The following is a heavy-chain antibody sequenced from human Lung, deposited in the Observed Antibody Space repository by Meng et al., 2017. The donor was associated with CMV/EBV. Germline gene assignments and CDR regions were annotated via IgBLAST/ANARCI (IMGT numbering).Heavy chain of an antibody. J-gene: IGHJ4*02. D-gene: IGHD2-21*01. CDR2: INRDGSEK. CDR1: GFRFSTYS. V-gene: IGHV3-7*01. Sequence: GESXKISCAASGFRFSTYSMSWVRQAPGKGLEWLASINRDGSEKDYVDSVKGRFTISRDNAKNSLYLVMNSLRAEDTAVYYCASLFCGPTTCYYVDGWGQGTLVTVSS. CDR3: ASLFCGPTTCYYVDG.